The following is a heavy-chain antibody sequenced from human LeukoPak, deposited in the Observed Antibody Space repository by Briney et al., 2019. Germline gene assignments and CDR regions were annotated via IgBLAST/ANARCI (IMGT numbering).Heavy chain of an antibody. V-gene: IGHV1-2*02. J-gene: IGHJ6*02. CDR3: ARESLLEPYGMDV. Sequence: ASVKVSCKASGYTFTGYYMHWVRQAPGQGLEWMGWINPNSGGTNYAQKFQGRVTMTRDTSISTAYMELSRLRSDDTAVYHCARESLLEPYGMDVWGQGTTVTVSS. D-gene: IGHD1-1*01. CDR1: GYTFTGYY. CDR2: INPNSGGT.